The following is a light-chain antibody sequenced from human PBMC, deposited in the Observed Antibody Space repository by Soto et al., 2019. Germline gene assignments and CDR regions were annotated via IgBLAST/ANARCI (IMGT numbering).Light chain of an antibody. CDR3: QQYNSWLWT. CDR1: QSVSSSY. Sequence: EIVLTQSPGTLSLSPGERATLSCRASQSVSSSYLAWYQHKPGQAPRLLISGTSSRATGIPDRFSGSGAGTEFTLIISSLQSEDSAVYYCQQYNSWLWTFGQGTKVDIK. J-gene: IGKJ1*01. CDR2: GTS. V-gene: IGKV3-20*01.